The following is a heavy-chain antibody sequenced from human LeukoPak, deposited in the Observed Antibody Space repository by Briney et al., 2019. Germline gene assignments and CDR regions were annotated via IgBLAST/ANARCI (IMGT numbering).Heavy chain of an antibody. J-gene: IGHJ4*02. CDR2: INPNSGGT. CDR3: ARVISSGPKFGY. D-gene: IGHD3-22*01. Sequence: ASAKVSCKASGYTFTGYYMHWVRQAPGQGLEWMGWINPNSGGTNYAQKFQGRVTMTRDTSISTAYMELSRLRSDDTAVYYCARVISSGPKFGYWGQGTLVTVSS. V-gene: IGHV1-2*02. CDR1: GYTFTGYY.